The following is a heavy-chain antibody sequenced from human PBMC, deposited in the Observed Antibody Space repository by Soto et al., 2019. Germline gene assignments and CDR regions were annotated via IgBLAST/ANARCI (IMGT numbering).Heavy chain of an antibody. Sequence: SETLSLTCTVSGGSISSSSYYWGWIRQPPGKGLEWIGSIYYSGSTYYNPSLKSRVTISVDTSKNQFSLQLSSVTAADTAVYYCASRPPPAAGTVVPSYYYYGMDVWGQGTTVTVSS. CDR3: ASRPPPAAGTVVPSYYYYGMDV. V-gene: IGHV4-39*01. J-gene: IGHJ6*02. CDR1: GGSISSSSYY. D-gene: IGHD6-13*01. CDR2: IYYSGST.